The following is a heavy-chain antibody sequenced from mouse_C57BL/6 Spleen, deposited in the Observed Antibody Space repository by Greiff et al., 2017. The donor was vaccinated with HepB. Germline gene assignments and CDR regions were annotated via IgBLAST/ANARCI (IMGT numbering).Heavy chain of an antibody. CDR2: IHPNSCST. V-gene: IGHV1-64*01. CDR1: GYTFTSYW. Sequence: QVQLQQPGAELVKPGASVKLSCKASGYTFTSYWMHWVKQRPGQGLEWIGTIHPNSCSTNYNEKCKSKATLTVDKSSSTAYMQLSSLTSEDSAVYYCARGYVYIDYWGQGTTLTVSS. CDR3: ARGYVYIDY. J-gene: IGHJ2*01.